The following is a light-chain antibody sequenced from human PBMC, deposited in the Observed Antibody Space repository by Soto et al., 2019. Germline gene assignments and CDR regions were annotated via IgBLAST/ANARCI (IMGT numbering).Light chain of an antibody. J-gene: IGKJ1*01. CDR1: QSLLHSSDNRNY. Sequence: EIVMAQFPETLAVSVGERATIKCRSSQSLLHSSDNRNYLTWYQQKPGQPPKLLIYWASTRQPGVPDRFSGSGSGTDFTLNINSLQAEDVAVYYCQQYYSTPWTFGQGTKVDIK. CDR3: QQYYSTPWT. CDR2: WAS. V-gene: IGKV4-1*01.